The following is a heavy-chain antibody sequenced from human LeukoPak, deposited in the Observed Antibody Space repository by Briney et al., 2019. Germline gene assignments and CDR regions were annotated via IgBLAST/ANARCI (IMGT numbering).Heavy chain of an antibody. D-gene: IGHD3-10*01. V-gene: IGHV4-31*03. Sequence: PSETLSLTCTVSGGSISSGDYYWSWIRQPPGKGLEWIGYIYYSGSTFYNPSLKSRVTISLDTSENQFSLRLSSVTAADTAVYYCARARLLWFGEFEGYWGQGTLVTVSS. CDR3: ARARLLWFGEFEGY. CDR1: GGSISSGDYY. J-gene: IGHJ4*02. CDR2: IYYSGST.